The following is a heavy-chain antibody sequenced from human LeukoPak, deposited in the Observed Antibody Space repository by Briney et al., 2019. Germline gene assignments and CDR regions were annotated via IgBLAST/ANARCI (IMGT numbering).Heavy chain of an antibody. D-gene: IGHD1-26*01. Sequence: ASVTVSCKTSGYTFPSYDINWVRQATGQGLEWMGWMNPNSGNTGYTQKFQGRVTISRNTSITTAYMELSSLRSEDTGVYYCARGPKWTGSYYYFDYWGQGTLVTVSS. V-gene: IGHV1-8*01. CDR3: ARGPKWTGSYYYFDY. J-gene: IGHJ4*02. CDR2: MNPNSGNT. CDR1: GYTFPSYD.